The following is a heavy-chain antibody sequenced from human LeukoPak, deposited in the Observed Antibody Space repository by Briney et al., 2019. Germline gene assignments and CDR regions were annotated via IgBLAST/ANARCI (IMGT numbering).Heavy chain of an antibody. CDR3: AKGKPRGDYYGSGIYFYFDY. CDR2: INWDGSST. J-gene: IGHJ4*02. CDR1: GFTFDDSG. V-gene: IGHV3-20*04. Sequence: GGSLRLSCAASGFTFDDSGMSWVRHAPGKGLEWVSGINWDGSSTGYADSVKGRFIISRDNAKNSLYLQMNSLKAEDTALYFCAKGKPRGDYYGSGIYFYFDYWGQGALVTVSS. D-gene: IGHD3-10*01.